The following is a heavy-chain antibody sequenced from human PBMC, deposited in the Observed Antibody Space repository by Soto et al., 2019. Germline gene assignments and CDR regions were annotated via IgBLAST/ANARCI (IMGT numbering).Heavy chain of an antibody. CDR3: VRGGLTMVRGLNYGIAV. Sequence: QVQLVQSGAEVKKPGASVKVSCKTSGYTFTTHGISWVRQARGQGLEWMGWISTYSGDANYAHNLQDRVTMTTETSTSTAYMELTSLTSDDTAVYYCVRGGLTMVRGLNYGIAVWGPGTTVIVS. CDR1: GYTFTTHG. V-gene: IGHV1-18*01. CDR2: ISTYSGDA. J-gene: IGHJ6*02. D-gene: IGHD3-10*01.